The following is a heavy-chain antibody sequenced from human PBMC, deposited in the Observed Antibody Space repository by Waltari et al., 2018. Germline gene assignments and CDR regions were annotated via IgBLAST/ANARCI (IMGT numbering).Heavy chain of an antibody. CDR2: LYYSGTT. D-gene: IGHD3-10*01. CDR1: NASMTSDY. Sequence: QVQLKESGPGLVKPSETLSLTCIVSNASMTSDYWSWLRQSPGKGLEWLGYLYYSGTTNYNPSFKSRVTMTLDTSKNQFSLSLTSVTAADTAIYYCARVKLGARVFRRYFDFWGQGTQVTVSS. V-gene: IGHV4-59*01. CDR3: ARVKLGARVFRRYFDF. J-gene: IGHJ4*02.